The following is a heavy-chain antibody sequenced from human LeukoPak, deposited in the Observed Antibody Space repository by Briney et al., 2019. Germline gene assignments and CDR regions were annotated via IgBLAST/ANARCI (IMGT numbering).Heavy chain of an antibody. CDR2: INPNSGGT. CDR1: GYTFTGYY. CDR3: ARGLGYCSGGTCPNDY. V-gene: IGHV1-2*02. Sequence: ASVKVSCKASGYTFTGYYMHWVRQAPGQGLEWMGWINPNSGGTKYAQKFQGRVTMTRDTSISTAYMELSSLTSDDTAVYYCARGLGYCSGGTCPNDYWGQGTLVTVSS. J-gene: IGHJ4*02. D-gene: IGHD2-15*01.